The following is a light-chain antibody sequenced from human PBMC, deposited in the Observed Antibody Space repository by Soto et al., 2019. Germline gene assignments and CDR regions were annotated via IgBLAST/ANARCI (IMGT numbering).Light chain of an antibody. J-gene: IGKJ5*01. CDR2: GAS. CDR1: EHLSSVY. V-gene: IGKV3-20*01. CDR3: QQYGGSPRIT. Sequence: EIVLTQSPGTLSLSPGERATLSCRASEHLSSVYLAWYQQRPGQPPRLLIYGASNRATGIPDRFSGSGSGTDFTLIINRLEPEDVAIYYCQQYGGSPRITFGQGTRLEI.